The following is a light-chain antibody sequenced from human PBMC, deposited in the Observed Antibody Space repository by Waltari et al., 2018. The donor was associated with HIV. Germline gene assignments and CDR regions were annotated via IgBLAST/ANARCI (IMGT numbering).Light chain of an antibody. CDR3: QAWDGSTAI. J-gene: IGLJ2*01. CDR1: KLGDKY. Sequence: YELTQPLPVSVSPGQTARITCPGAKLGDKYNCWYQHKPVQSPVLVIYQQNKLPSGIPERFSGSNSGNTATLTISGTQAMDEADYYCQAWDGSTAIFGGRTKLTVL. CDR2: QQN. V-gene: IGLV3-1*01.